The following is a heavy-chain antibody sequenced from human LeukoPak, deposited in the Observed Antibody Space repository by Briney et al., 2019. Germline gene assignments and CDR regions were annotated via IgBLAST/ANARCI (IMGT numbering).Heavy chain of an antibody. D-gene: IGHD3-9*01. J-gene: IGHJ4*02. V-gene: IGHV4-30-4*01. CDR2: IYYSGST. CDR3: ARVDEDRGTRNFDY. Sequence: PSRTLSLTCTVSGGSISSGDYYWSWIRQPPGKGLEWIGYIYYSGSTYYNPSLKSRVTISVDTSKNQFSLKLSSVTAADTAVYYCARVDEDRGTRNFDYWGQGTLVPVSS. CDR1: GGSISSGDYY.